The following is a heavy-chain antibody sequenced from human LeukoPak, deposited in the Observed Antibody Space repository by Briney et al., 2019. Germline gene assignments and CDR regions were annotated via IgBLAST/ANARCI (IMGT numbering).Heavy chain of an antibody. CDR1: GGSISSGGYY. J-gene: IGHJ4*02. CDR2: IYYSGST. CDR3: ARGDYGDYGY. Sequence: SETLSLTCTVSGGSISSGGYYWSWIRQHPGKGLEWIGYIYYSGSTYYNPSLKSRVTISVDTSKNQFSLKLSSVTAADTAVYYCARGDYGDYGYWGQGTLVTVSS. D-gene: IGHD4-17*01. V-gene: IGHV4-31*03.